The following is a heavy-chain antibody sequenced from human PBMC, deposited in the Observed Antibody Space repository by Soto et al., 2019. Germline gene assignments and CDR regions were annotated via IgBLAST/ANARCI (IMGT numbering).Heavy chain of an antibody. CDR2: ISSSDSTI. CDR3: ARPERTARVPFDI. CDR1: GFTFSSYE. D-gene: IGHD3-10*01. Sequence: GGSLRLSCAASGFTFSSYEMNWVRQPPRKGLEWVSYISSSDSTIYYADSVKGRFTITRANAKKSLYLEMNSLRAEDSDVNYCARPERTARVPFDIWGQGTMVTVSS. J-gene: IGHJ3*02. V-gene: IGHV3-48*03.